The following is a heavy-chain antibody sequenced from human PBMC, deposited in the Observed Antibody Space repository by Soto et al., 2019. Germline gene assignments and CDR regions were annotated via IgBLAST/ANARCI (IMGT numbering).Heavy chain of an antibody. D-gene: IGHD6-13*01. CDR3: ARIAAAGMYYFDY. CDR1: GGTLSSYA. Sequence: GASVKVSCKASGGTLSSYAISWVRQAPGQGLEWMGGIIPIFGTANYAQKFQGRVTITADESTSTAYMELSSLRSEDTAVYCCARIAAAGMYYFDYWGQGTLVTVSS. V-gene: IGHV1-69*13. J-gene: IGHJ4*02. CDR2: IIPIFGTA.